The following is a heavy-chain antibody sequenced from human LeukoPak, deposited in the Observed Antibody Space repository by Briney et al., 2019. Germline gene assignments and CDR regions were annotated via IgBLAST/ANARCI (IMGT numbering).Heavy chain of an antibody. CDR3: ARDRRWSPGGYYYYYMDV. CDR1: GFTFSSYA. V-gene: IGHV3-30-3*01. J-gene: IGHJ6*03. Sequence: LAGGSLRLSCAASGFTFSSYAMHWVRQAPGKGLEWVAVISYDGSNKYYADSVKGRFTISRDNSKNTLYLQMNSLRAEDTAVYYCARDRRWSPGGYYYYYMDVWGKGTTVTVSS. D-gene: IGHD6-13*01. CDR2: ISYDGSNK.